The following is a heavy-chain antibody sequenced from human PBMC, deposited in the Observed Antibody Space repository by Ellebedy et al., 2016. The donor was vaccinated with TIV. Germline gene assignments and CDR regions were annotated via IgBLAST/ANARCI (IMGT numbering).Heavy chain of an antibody. V-gene: IGHV4-4*02. J-gene: IGHJ4*02. CDR1: GDSISGTNW. D-gene: IGHD4-11*01. CDR3: ARSAYSGNFDS. CDR2: VLHSGNT. Sequence: MPSETLSLTCAVSGDSISGTNWWSWVRQPPGKGLEWIGEVLHSGNTNYNPSLKSRVTISVDKSKNQFSLKLSSVTAADTAVYYCARSAYSGNFDSWGQGTLVTVSS.